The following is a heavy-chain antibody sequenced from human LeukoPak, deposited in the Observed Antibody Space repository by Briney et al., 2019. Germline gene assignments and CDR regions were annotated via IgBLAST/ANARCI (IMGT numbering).Heavy chain of an antibody. CDR3: ARFTTYYYDGITYSSPYYFDY. J-gene: IGHJ4*02. D-gene: IGHD3-22*01. Sequence: SETLSLTCTVSGGSISSYYWTWIRLPPGKGLEWIGYISYTGSTNYNPSLKSRVAISADASKNQLSLKLISVTAADTAVYYCARFTTYYYDGITYSSPYYFDYWGQGTLVTVSS. CDR2: ISYTGST. V-gene: IGHV4-59*01. CDR1: GGSISSYY.